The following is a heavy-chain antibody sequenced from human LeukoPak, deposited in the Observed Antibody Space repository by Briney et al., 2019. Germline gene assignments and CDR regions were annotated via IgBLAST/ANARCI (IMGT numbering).Heavy chain of an antibody. D-gene: IGHD5-12*01. CDR2: IIPIFGTA. V-gene: IGHV1-69*13. CDR3: AREVPISGYDHSFDY. J-gene: IGHJ4*02. CDR1: GGTFSSYA. Sequence: SVKVSCKASGGTFSSYAISWVRQAPGQGLEWMGGIIPIFGTANYAQMFQGRVTITADESTSTAYMELCSLRSEDTAVYYCAREVPISGYDHSFDYWGQGALVTVSS.